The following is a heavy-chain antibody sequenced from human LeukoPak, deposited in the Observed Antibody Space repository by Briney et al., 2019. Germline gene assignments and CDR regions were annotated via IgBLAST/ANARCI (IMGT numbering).Heavy chain of an antibody. J-gene: IGHJ4*02. CDR1: KFTFSSYS. V-gene: IGHV3-21*01. CDR2: ISSSSSYK. Sequence: GGPLRLSCAASKFTFSSYSMNWVRQAPGKGLEWVSSISSSSSYKYYAASVKGRFTISRDNAKNSLYLQMNSLRAEDTAVYYCARDRGNIVATIIDYWGQGTLVTVSS. CDR3: ARDRGNIVATIIDY. D-gene: IGHD5-12*01.